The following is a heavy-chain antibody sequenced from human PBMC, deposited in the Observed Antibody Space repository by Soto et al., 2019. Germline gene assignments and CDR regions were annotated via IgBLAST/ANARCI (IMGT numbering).Heavy chain of an antibody. CDR2: ISGSGGST. Sequence: EVQLLESGGGLVQPGGSLRLSCAASGLTFSSYAMRWVRQAPGKGLEWVSAISGSGGSTYYADSVKGRFTISRDNSKNTLYLQMNSLRAEDTAVYYCAKGRYCSSTSCPVGYWGQGTLVTVSS. CDR1: GLTFSSYA. V-gene: IGHV3-23*01. CDR3: AKGRYCSSTSCPVGY. J-gene: IGHJ4*02. D-gene: IGHD2-2*01.